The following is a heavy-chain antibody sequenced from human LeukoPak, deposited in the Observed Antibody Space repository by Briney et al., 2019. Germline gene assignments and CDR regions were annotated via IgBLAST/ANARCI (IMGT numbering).Heavy chain of an antibody. V-gene: IGHV4-39*07. Sequence: SETLSLTCTVSGGSISSSSYYWGWIRQPPGKGLEWIGSIYYSGSTYYNPSLKSRVTISVDKSKNQFSLKLSSVTAADTAVYYCARDIAYGYSDYWGQGTLVTVSS. D-gene: IGHD3-10*01. J-gene: IGHJ4*02. CDR2: IYYSGST. CDR3: ARDIAYGYSDY. CDR1: GGSISSSSYY.